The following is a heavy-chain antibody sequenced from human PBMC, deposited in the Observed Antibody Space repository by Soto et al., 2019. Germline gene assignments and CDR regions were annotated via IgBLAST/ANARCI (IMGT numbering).Heavy chain of an antibody. D-gene: IGHD3-10*01. CDR1: GGTFNTYA. Sequence: QVQLVQSGAEMKKPGSSVKVSCQSSGGTFNTYAMNWVREAPGQGPEWMGDISPMFGAANYAPKFQGRVTITADESTGTSYMQFSSLTSEDTPLHFRAREVQVHTPAFVYWGQGTLVTVSS. V-gene: IGHV1-69*19. CDR2: ISPMFGAA. J-gene: IGHJ4*02. CDR3: AREVQVHTPAFVY.